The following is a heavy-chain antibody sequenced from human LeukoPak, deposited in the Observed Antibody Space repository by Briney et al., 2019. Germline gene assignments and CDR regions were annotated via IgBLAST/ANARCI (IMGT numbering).Heavy chain of an antibody. D-gene: IGHD3-10*02. CDR2: AGWAGGTT. CDR3: AKELDTMFFDY. V-gene: IGHV3-43*01. J-gene: IGHJ4*02. Sequence: GGSLGLSCATSGFNFDRYTIHWVRQAPGKGLEWVSLAGWAGGTTFYSDSVRGRFTISRDSGRKSVYLQMNSLTTDDTAFYFCAKELDTMFFDYWGQGALVTVSS. CDR1: GFNFDRYT.